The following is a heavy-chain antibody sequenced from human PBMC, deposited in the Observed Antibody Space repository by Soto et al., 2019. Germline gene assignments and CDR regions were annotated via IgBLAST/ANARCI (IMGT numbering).Heavy chain of an antibody. V-gene: IGHV1-8*01. D-gene: IGHD3-9*01. Sequence: GASVKVSCKASGYTFTSYDINWVRQATGQGLEWMGWMNPNSGNTGYAQKFQGRVTMTRNTSISTAYMELSSPRSEDTAVYYCARGDGVGYDILTGYYDFDYWGQGTLVTVSS. CDR1: GYTFTSYD. CDR2: MNPNSGNT. CDR3: ARGDGVGYDILTGYYDFDY. J-gene: IGHJ4*02.